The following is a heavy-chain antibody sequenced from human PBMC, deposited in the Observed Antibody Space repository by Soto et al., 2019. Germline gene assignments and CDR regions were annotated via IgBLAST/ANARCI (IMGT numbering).Heavy chain of an antibody. V-gene: IGHV3-53*04. Sequence: EVQLVESGGGLVQPGGSLRLSGAASGIPVSSNYMTWVRQAPGKGLEWGSVLHSGGDTYYANSVKGRFTISRHDSTNTLFLQMNSLTPEDTAVYYCARDGPYYYASRMDVWGQGTTVTVSS. CDR2: LHSGGDT. CDR3: ARDGPYYYASRMDV. D-gene: IGHD3-10*01. J-gene: IGHJ6*02. CDR1: GIPVSSNY.